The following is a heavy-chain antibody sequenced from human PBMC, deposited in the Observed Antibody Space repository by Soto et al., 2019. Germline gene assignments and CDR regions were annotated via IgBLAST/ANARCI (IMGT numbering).Heavy chain of an antibody. V-gene: IGHV3-48*01. J-gene: IGHJ6*02. CDR3: TRDGNYYGMDV. CDR1: GFTFSTDS. D-gene: IGHD1-26*01. CDR2: ISTSGATR. Sequence: GGSLRLSCVASGFTFSTDSMNWVRQAPGKGLEWVAHISTSGATRYYADSVKGRFTISRDNAKTSLYLQMDSLRAGDTAVYYCTRDGNYYGMDVWGQGTTVTVSS.